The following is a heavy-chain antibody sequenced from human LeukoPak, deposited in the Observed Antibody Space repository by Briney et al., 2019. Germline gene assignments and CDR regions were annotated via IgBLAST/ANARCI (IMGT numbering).Heavy chain of an antibody. Sequence: GGSLRLSCAASGFTSSSYGMHWVRQAPGKGLEWVAVISYDGRNKYYADSVKGRFAISRDNSKNTLYLQMNSLRVEDTAEYFCAKAESSGYHYGSDYWGQGTLVTVSS. CDR1: GFTSSSYG. D-gene: IGHD3-22*01. CDR2: ISYDGRNK. CDR3: AKAESSGYHYGSDY. V-gene: IGHV3-30*18. J-gene: IGHJ4*02.